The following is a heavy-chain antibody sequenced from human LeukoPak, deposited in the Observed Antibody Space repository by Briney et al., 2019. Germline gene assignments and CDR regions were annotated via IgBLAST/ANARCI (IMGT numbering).Heavy chain of an antibody. CDR2: ISTSGDTT. CDR1: GFTFTSYA. Sequence: GGSLRLSCAASGFTFTSYAMTWVRQAPGDGLEWVSAISTSGDTTHHADSVKGRFTISRDNSKNTVYLQINSLRAEDTAVYYCAKRAAAVSSLDSWGQGTLVTVSS. V-gene: IGHV3-23*01. J-gene: IGHJ5*01. CDR3: AKRAAAVSSLDS. D-gene: IGHD5/OR15-5a*01.